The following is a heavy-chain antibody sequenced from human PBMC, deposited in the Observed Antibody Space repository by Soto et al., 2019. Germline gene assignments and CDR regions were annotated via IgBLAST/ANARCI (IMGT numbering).Heavy chain of an antibody. CDR3: ARAPLRRYCSSTSCFRVYYYGMDV. CDR1: GGSFSGYY. Sequence: QVQLQQWGAGLLKPSETLSLTCAVYGGSFSGYYWSWIRQPPGKGLEWIGEINHSGSTNYNPSLTSRVTISVDTSKNQFSLKLSSVTAADTAVYYCARAPLRRYCSSTSCFRVYYYGMDVWGQGTTVTVSS. V-gene: IGHV4-34*01. CDR2: INHSGST. J-gene: IGHJ6*02. D-gene: IGHD2-2*01.